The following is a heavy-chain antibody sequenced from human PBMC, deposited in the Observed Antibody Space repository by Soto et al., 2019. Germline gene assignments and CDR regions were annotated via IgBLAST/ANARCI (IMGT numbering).Heavy chain of an antibody. D-gene: IGHD5-12*01. V-gene: IGHV6-1*01. CDR3: AREAYSGYDALFYFDY. CDR1: GDSVSSNSAA. CDR2: TYYRSKWYN. Sequence: SPTLSLTCAISGDSVSSNSAAWNWIRQSPSRGLEWLGRTYYRSKWYNDYAVSVKSRITINPDTSKNQFSLQLNSVTPEDTAVYYCAREAYSGYDALFYFDYWGQGTLVTVSS. J-gene: IGHJ4*02.